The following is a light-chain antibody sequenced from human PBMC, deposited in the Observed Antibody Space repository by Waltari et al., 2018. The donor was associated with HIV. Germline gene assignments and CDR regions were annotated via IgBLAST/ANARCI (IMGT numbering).Light chain of an antibody. Sequence: QSALTQPPAAYGSLGQSVTISCTGSSSDIGAYDSVSWFQQHPRSAPNLLLYEVTRRPSTVSDRFSGSRSGSTAFLTVAGLQPDDEATYFCSSYGDSLRVLFGGGTNVTVL. V-gene: IGLV2-8*01. CDR1: SSDIGAYDS. CDR2: EVT. CDR3: SSYGDSLRVL. J-gene: IGLJ3*02.